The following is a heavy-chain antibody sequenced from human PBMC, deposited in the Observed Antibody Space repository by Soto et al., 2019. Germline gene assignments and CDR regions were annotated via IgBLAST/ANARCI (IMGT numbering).Heavy chain of an antibody. J-gene: IGHJ5*02. Sequence: QVQLVQSGAEVKKPGASVKVSCKASGYTFTSYDINWVRQATGQGLEWMGWMNPNSGNTGYAQKFQGRVTMTRNTSISTAYVELSSLRSEDTEVYYVARGGITLGGVTEDWFDPWGQGTLVTVSS. V-gene: IGHV1-8*01. CDR2: MNPNSGNT. CDR1: GYTFTSYD. D-gene: IGHD3-16*01. CDR3: ARGGITLGGVTEDWFDP.